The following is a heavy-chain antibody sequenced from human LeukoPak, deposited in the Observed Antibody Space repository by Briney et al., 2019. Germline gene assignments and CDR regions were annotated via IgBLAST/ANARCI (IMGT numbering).Heavy chain of an antibody. J-gene: IGHJ4*02. V-gene: IGHV1-2*04. CDR1: GYTFTGFY. CDR3: ARDVSAGSQFFDY. D-gene: IGHD6-19*01. Sequence: ASVKVSCKASGYTFTGFYIHWVRQAPGQGLEWMGWIKPHSGDTNYAQRFQDWVTMTRDTSLSTAYMDLSSLRSEDTAVYYCARDVSAGSQFFDYWGQGTLVTVSS. CDR2: IKPHSGDT.